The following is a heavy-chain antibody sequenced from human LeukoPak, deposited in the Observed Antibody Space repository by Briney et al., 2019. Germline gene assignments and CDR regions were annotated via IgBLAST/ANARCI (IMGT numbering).Heavy chain of an antibody. V-gene: IGHV4-31*03. J-gene: IGHJ4*02. D-gene: IGHD2-2*01. CDR2: IFYSGTT. CDR1: GGSINSGGYY. Sequence: PSQTLSLTCTVSGGSINSGGYYWSWIRQHPGKGLEWIGYIFYSGTTYYNPSLKSRLTISVDTSKNQFSLKLSSVSAADTAVYYCARVKWDIVVVPAATFFDSWGKGTLVTVSS. CDR3: ARVKWDIVVVPAATFFDS.